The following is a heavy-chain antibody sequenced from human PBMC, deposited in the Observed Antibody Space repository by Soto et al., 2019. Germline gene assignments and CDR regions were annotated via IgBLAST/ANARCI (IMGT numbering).Heavy chain of an antibody. J-gene: IGHJ4*02. CDR2: MNPNTGNT. CDR3: ARRKERSGPYYLDS. D-gene: IGHD6-25*01. V-gene: IGHV1-8*01. Sequence: QVQLVQSGAEVKKPGASVRVSCQAFGYTFISFDINWVRQATGQGLEWMGWMNPNTGNTGYEQKFQGRVTMTRNTSIGTAYMELSSLTSEDTAVYYCARRKERSGPYYLDSWGQGTLVTVSS. CDR1: GYTFISFD.